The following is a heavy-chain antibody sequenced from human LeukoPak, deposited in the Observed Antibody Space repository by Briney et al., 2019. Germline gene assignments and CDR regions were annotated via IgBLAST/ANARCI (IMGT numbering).Heavy chain of an antibody. Sequence: ASVKVSCKASGYTFTSYYMHWVRQAPGQGLEWMGIINPSGGSTSYAQKFQGRVTMTRDTSTSTVYMELSSLRSDDTAVYYCARGYYYDSSGYYHFDYWGQGTLVTVSS. CDR1: GYTFTSYY. CDR3: ARGYYYDSSGYYHFDY. J-gene: IGHJ4*02. D-gene: IGHD3-22*01. V-gene: IGHV1-46*01. CDR2: INPSGGST.